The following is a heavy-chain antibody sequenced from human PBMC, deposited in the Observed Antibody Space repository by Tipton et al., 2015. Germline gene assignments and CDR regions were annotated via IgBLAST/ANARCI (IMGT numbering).Heavy chain of an antibody. CDR2: ISGYSGDT. J-gene: IGHJ6*02. V-gene: IGHV1-18*01. Sequence: VQLVQSGAEVKKPGASVKVSCKTSGYPFAIYGISWVRQAPGQGLEWMGWISGYSGDTHYAQKLQGRVTMTTDTSTSTAYMELRSLRSDDTAVYYCARDGWDITISGVAYVLDVWGQGTTVTVSS. CDR1: GYPFAIYG. D-gene: IGHD3-3*01. CDR3: ARDGWDITISGVAYVLDV.